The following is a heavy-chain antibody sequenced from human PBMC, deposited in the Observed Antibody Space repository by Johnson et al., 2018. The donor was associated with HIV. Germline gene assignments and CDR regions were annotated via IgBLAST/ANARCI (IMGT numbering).Heavy chain of an antibody. CDR2: IYSGGST. CDR1: GFTFSSYA. D-gene: IGHD2-15*01. V-gene: IGHV3-66*01. Sequence: VQLVESGGGLVQPGGSLRVSCAASGFTFSSYAMSWVRQAPGKGLEWVSVIYSGGSTYYADSVKGRFTISRDNSKNTLYLQMNSLRAEDTAVYYCARSQVAATSEGAFDIWGQGTLVTVSS. CDR3: ARSQVAATSEGAFDI. J-gene: IGHJ3*02.